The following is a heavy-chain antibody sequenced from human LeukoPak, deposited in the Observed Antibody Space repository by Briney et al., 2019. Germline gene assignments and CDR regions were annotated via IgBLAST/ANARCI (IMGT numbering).Heavy chain of an antibody. CDR1: GASVTTGDYS. CDR2: IYYSGST. D-gene: IGHD1-26*01. V-gene: IGHV4-39*07. J-gene: IGHJ4*02. CDR3: VRVGVMGSTRRSFDY. Sequence: SETLSLTCTVSGASVTTGDYSWSWIRQPPGKGLEWIGSIYYSGSTYYNPSLKSRVTISVDTSKNQFSLKLNSVTAADTAVYYCVRVGVMGSTRRSFDYWGQGTLVTVSS.